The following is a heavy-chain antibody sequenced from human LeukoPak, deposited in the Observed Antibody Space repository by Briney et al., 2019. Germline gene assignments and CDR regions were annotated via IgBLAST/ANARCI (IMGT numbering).Heavy chain of an antibody. V-gene: IGHV3-33*01. CDR2: IWNDGSKQ. CDR1: GLTLRRYG. D-gene: IGHD3-9*01. J-gene: IGHJ4*02. CDR3: ARDSEDWSSDQ. Sequence: GMSLRLSSAASGLTLRRYGMHWVRQAPGRGLEWVALIWNDGSKQYYADSVKGRFTISRDNSKNTLHLLMNSLRADDTALYYCARDSEDWSSDQWGQGTLVTVSS.